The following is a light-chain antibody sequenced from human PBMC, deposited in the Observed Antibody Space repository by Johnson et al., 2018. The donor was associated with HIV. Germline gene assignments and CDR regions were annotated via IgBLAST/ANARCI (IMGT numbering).Light chain of an antibody. V-gene: IGLV1-51*02. CDR3: GAWDSTLKAYV. Sequence: QLVLTQPPSVSAAPGQKVTISCSGSSSNIGYHYVSWYQQLPGTAPKLLIYENNKRPSGIPDRFSGSKSGTSATMGITGLQTGDEGDYFCGAWDSTLKAYVFGTGTKVTVL. CDR2: ENN. CDR1: SSNIGYHY. J-gene: IGLJ1*01.